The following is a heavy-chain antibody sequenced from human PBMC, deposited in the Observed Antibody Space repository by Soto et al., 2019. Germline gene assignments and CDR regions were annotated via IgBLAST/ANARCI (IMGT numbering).Heavy chain of an antibody. CDR1: GFTFSSYE. Sequence: SGGSLRLSCAASGFTFSSYEMNWVRQAPGKGLEWVSYISSSGNTIYYADSVKGRFTISRDNAKNSLYLQMNSLRAEDTAVYYCARGGSYFGYWGQGTLVTVSS. J-gene: IGHJ4*02. CDR3: ARGGSYFGY. D-gene: IGHD1-26*01. V-gene: IGHV3-48*03. CDR2: ISSSGNTI.